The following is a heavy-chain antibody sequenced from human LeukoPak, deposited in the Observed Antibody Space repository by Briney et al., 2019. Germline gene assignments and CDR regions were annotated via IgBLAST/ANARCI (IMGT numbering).Heavy chain of an antibody. V-gene: IGHV3-21*01. Sequence: GGSLRLSCAASGFTFSSYSMNWVRQAPGKGLEWVSSISSSSSYIYYADSVKGRFTISRDNAKNSLYLQMNSLRAEDTAVYYCALIAVAGTGSFDYWGQGTLVTVSS. CDR2: ISSSSSYI. D-gene: IGHD6-19*01. CDR3: ALIAVAGTGSFDY. CDR1: GFTFSSYS. J-gene: IGHJ4*02.